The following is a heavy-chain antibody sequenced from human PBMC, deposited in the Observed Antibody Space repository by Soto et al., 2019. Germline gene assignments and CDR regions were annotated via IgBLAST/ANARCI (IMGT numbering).Heavy chain of an antibody. CDR3: ARDAGGPADY. CDR2: MYYSGST. V-gene: IGHV4-59*01. D-gene: IGHD2-15*01. CDR1: VESISIYY. Sequence: SETLSLTCTVSVESISIYYWSWIRQPPGKGLEWIGYMYYSGSTNYNPSLKSRVTISVDTSKNQFSLKLSPVTAADTAVYYCARDAGGPADYWGQGTLVTVSS. J-gene: IGHJ4*02.